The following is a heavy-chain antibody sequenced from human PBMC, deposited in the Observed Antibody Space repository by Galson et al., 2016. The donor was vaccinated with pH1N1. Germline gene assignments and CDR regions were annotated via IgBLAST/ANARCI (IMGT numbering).Heavy chain of an antibody. CDR3: AKVVGYSYGYVDY. Sequence: SLRLSCAVSGFTFDDYAMLWVRQAPGKGLEWVSGISWNSGSIAYADSVKGRFTISRDNAMNSLYLQMNSLRAEDTALYYCAKVVGYSYGYVDYWGQGTLVTVSS. D-gene: IGHD5-18*01. CDR2: ISWNSGSI. CDR1: GFTFDDYA. J-gene: IGHJ4*02. V-gene: IGHV3-9*01.